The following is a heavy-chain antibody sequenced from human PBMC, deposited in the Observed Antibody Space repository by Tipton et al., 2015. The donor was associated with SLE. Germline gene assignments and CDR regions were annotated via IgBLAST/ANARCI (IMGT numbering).Heavy chain of an antibody. J-gene: IGHJ6*02. D-gene: IGHD5-12*01. CDR1: GGSISSYY. V-gene: IGHV4-4*07. CDR2: IYTSGST. Sequence: TLSPTCTVPGGSISSYYWSWIRQPAGKGLEWIGRIYTSGSTNYNPSLKSRVTMSVDTSKNQFSLKLSSVTAADTAVYYCAREDEGYDTYYYYYGMDVWGQGTTVTVSS. CDR3: AREDEGYDTYYYYYGMDV.